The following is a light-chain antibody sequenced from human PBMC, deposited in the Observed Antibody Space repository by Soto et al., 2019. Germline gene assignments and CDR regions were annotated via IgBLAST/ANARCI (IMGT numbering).Light chain of an antibody. CDR1: QSINVY. J-gene: IGKJ2*01. CDR3: QQSYTTPYT. CDR2: ASS. V-gene: IGKV1-39*01. Sequence: IQMAQSPSSLSASVGDRVTITCRASQSINVYLNWYQQKPGKAPKFLIYASSSLQSGVPSRFSGSGSGIDFTLTISSLQPEDFATYFCQQSYTTPYTFGQGTKVDIK.